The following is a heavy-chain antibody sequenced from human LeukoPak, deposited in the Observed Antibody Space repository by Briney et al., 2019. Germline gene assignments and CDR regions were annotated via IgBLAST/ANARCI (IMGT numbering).Heavy chain of an antibody. J-gene: IGHJ4*02. Sequence: SVKVSCKASGYTFTGYYVHWVRQAPGQGLEWMGGIIPIFGTANYAQKFQGRVTITADESTSTAYMELSSLRSEDTAVYYCASQYYDYVWGSYRLYYFDYWGQGTLVTVSS. CDR1: GYTFTGYY. D-gene: IGHD3-16*02. V-gene: IGHV1-69*13. CDR3: ASQYYDYVWGSYRLYYFDY. CDR2: IIPIFGTA.